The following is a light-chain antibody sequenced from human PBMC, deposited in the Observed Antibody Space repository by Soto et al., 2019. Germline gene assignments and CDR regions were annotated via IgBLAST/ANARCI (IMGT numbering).Light chain of an antibody. Sequence: EVVLTQSPGTLSLSPGERATLSCRASRTVDGNYLAWYHQKPGQAPRLLIHSASTRAPGIPDRFSASGAVTDFTLTISRLEPEDSAVYYCQQYSASPRTFGPGTKVEIK. CDR1: RTVDGNY. V-gene: IGKV3-20*01. CDR2: SAS. J-gene: IGKJ1*01. CDR3: QQYSASPRT.